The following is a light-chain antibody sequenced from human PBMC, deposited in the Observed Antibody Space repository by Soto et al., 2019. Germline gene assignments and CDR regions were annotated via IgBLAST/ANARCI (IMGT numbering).Light chain of an antibody. CDR2: EVS. V-gene: IGLV2-14*01. Sequence: QSVLTQPASVSGSPGQSITISCTGTSSDVGGYNCVSWYQQHPGKAPKLMIYEVSNRPSGVSNRFSGSKSGNTASLTISGLQAEDEADYYCSSYTSRNTIDVLGNGTKGTV. J-gene: IGLJ1*01. CDR1: SSDVGGYNC. CDR3: SSYTSRNTIDV.